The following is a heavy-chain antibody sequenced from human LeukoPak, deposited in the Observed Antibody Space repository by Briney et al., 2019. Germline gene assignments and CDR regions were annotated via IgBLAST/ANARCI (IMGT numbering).Heavy chain of an antibody. J-gene: IGHJ4*02. CDR3: ARDFFGSGGSCYFDY. D-gene: IGHD2-15*01. CDR2: IWYDGSNK. CDR1: GFTFSSYG. Sequence: GGSLRLSCAASGFTFSSYGMHWVRQAPGKGLEWVAVIWYDGSNKYYADSVKGRFTISRDNSKNTLYLQMNSLRAEDTAVYHCARDFFGSGGSCYFDYWGQGTLVTVSS. V-gene: IGHV3-33*01.